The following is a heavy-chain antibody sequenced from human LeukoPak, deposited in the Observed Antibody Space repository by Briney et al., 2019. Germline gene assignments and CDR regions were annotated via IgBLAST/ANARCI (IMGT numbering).Heavy chain of an antibody. Sequence: PGGSLRLSCAASGFTVSRNYMSWVRQAPGQGLEWVSVIYRDGTTYYADSVKGRFTISRDNSKNTLYLQMNSLRAEDTAVYYCGGWTTVATPVSYYYYGMDVWGQGTTVTVSS. CDR1: GFTVSRNY. CDR3: GGWTTVATPVSYYYYGMDV. CDR2: IYRDGTT. J-gene: IGHJ6*02. V-gene: IGHV3-53*01. D-gene: IGHD4-23*01.